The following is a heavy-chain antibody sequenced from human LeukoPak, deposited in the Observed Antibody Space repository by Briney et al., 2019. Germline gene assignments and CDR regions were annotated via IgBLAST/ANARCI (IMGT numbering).Heavy chain of an antibody. CDR2: IYYSGST. Sequence: SETLSLTRAVYGGSLSAFYWSWIRQPPGKGLEWIGYIYYSGSTNYNPSLKSRVTISVDTSKNQFSLKLSSVTAADTAVYYCARGVNLYYYYYYMDVWGKGTTVTVSS. D-gene: IGHD1-14*01. V-gene: IGHV4-59*01. CDR1: GGSLSAFY. J-gene: IGHJ6*03. CDR3: ARGVNLYYYYYYMDV.